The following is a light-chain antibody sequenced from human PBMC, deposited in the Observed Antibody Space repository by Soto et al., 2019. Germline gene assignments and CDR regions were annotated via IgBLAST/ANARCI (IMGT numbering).Light chain of an antibody. Sequence: DIQMTQSPSSLSASVGDRVTITCRASQSISSYLNWYQQKPGKAPKLLIYAASSLQSGVPSRFSGSGSGTDFTLTISSLQPEDFATYYCQQSYSTHRYTFGKGNKLEIK. V-gene: IGKV1-39*01. CDR3: QQSYSTHRYT. CDR2: AAS. J-gene: IGKJ2*01. CDR1: QSISSY.